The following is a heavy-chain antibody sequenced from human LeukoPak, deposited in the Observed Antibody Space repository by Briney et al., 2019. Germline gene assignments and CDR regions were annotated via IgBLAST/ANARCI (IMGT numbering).Heavy chain of an antibody. V-gene: IGHV1-18*01. Sequence: ASVKVSCKASGYTFTGFGINWVRQAPGQGLEWMGWISGYNDNTHYAKKFQGRVTLTTDTPTSTAYMELRSLRSDDTAVYYCARATTYYYDSSGYYSLDYWGQGTLVTVSS. D-gene: IGHD3-22*01. CDR2: ISGYNDNT. CDR3: ARATTYYYDSSGYYSLDY. J-gene: IGHJ4*02. CDR1: GYTFTGFG.